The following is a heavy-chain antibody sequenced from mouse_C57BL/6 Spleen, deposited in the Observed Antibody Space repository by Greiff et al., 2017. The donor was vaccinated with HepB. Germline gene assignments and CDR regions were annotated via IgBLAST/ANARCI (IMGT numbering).Heavy chain of an antibody. CDR2: ISSGSSTI. V-gene: IGHV5-17*01. D-gene: IGHD2-4*01. CDR1: GFTFSDYG. J-gene: IGHJ3*01. CDR3: AWREDYYDYDGAWFAY. Sequence: EVHLVESGGGLVKPGGSLKLSCAASGFTFSDYGMHWVRQAPEKGLEWVAYISSGSSTIYYADTVKGRFTISRDNAKNTLFLQMTSLRSEDTAMYYCAWREDYYDYDGAWFAYWGQGTLVTVSA.